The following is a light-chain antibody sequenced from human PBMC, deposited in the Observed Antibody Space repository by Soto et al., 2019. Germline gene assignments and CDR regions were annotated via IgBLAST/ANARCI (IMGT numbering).Light chain of an antibody. CDR1: SSDVGGYNY. CDR3: SSYTTSSTYHVV. J-gene: IGLJ2*01. CDR2: DVS. V-gene: IGLV2-14*01. Sequence: QSVLTQPASVSGSPGQSITISCTGTSSDVGGYNYVSWYQQHPGKAPKLMIYDVSNRPSGVSNRVSGSKSGNTASLTISGLQAEDEADYYCSSYTTSSTYHVVFGGGTKVTVL.